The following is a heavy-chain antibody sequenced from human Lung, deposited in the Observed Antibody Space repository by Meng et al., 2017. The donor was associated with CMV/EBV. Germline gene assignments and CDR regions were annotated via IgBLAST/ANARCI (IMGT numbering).Heavy chain of an antibody. CDR3: AREYWGPDY. CDR1: GFTFTNYW. D-gene: IGHD7-27*01. V-gene: IGHV3-7*01. Sequence: ESXKISCAASGFTFTNYWMTWVRQAPGKGLEWLANINEDGSVQHFVDSVKGRFTMSRDNAKNSVYLQMNGLRADDTAVYYCAREYWGPDYWGQGTLVTVSS. CDR2: INEDGSVQ. J-gene: IGHJ4*02.